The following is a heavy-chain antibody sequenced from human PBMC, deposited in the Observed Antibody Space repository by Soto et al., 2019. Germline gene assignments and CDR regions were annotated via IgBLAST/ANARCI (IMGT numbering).Heavy chain of an antibody. CDR3: ARGSSGHYYDSSGSQHFDY. V-gene: IGHV4-30-2*01. CDR2: IYHSGST. Sequence: SETLSLTCAVSGGSISSGGYSWSWIRQPPGKGLEWIGYIYHSGSTYYNPSLKSRVTISVDRSKNQFSLKLSSVTAADTAVYYCARGSSGHYYDSSGSQHFDYWGQGTLVTVSS. CDR1: GGSISSGGYS. D-gene: IGHD3-22*01. J-gene: IGHJ4*02.